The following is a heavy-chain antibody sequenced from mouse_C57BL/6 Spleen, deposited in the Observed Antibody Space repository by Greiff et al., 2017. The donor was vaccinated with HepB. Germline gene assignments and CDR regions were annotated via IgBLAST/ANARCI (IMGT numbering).Heavy chain of an antibody. Sequence: VQLQESGPGLVAPSQSLSITCTVSGFSLTSYGVHWVRQPPGKGLEWLVVIWSDGSTTYNSALKSRLSIRKDNSKSQVFLKMNSLQTDDTAMYYCARHFYYYGSSAYAMDYWGQGTSVTVSS. CDR3: ARHFYYYGSSAYAMDY. CDR1: GFSLTSYG. CDR2: IWSDGST. V-gene: IGHV2-6-1*01. D-gene: IGHD1-1*01. J-gene: IGHJ4*01.